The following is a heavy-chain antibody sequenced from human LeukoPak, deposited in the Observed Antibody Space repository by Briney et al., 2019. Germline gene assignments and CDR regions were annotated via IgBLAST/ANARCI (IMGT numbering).Heavy chain of an antibody. CDR3: ARGQLTDDLDY. J-gene: IGHJ4*02. D-gene: IGHD1-14*01. Sequence: GESLKISCKGSGYSFTSYWISWVRQAPGQGLEWMGWINPNIGATKYARKFQGRVTMTRDTSISTAYMELSRLRYDDTAVYYCARGQLTDDLDYWGQGTLVSVSS. CDR2: INPNIGAT. V-gene: IGHV1-2*02. CDR1: GYSFTSYW.